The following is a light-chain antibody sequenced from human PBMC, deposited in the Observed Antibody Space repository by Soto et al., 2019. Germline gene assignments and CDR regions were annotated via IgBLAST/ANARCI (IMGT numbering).Light chain of an antibody. CDR2: GAS. V-gene: IGKV3-15*01. Sequence: EIVMTQSPATLSVSPGERATLSCRASQSISSDLAWYQQKPGQAPRLLIYGASTRATGIPARFSGSGSGTEFSLTISSLQSEDFSVYYCQQYNNWPPITFGQGTRLEIK. J-gene: IGKJ5*01. CDR3: QQYNNWPPIT. CDR1: QSISSD.